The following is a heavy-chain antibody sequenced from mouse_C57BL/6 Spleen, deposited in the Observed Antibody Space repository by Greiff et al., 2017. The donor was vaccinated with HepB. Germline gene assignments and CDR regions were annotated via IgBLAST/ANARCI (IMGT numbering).Heavy chain of an antibody. CDR1: GFTFSDYY. J-gene: IGHJ2*01. CDR3: ARDNTALDY. V-gene: IGHV5-16*01. CDR2: INYDGSST. Sequence: EVKVVESEGGLVQPGSSMKLSCTASGFTFSDYYMAWVRQVPEKGLEWVANINYDGSSTYYLDSLKSRFIISRDNAKNILYLQMSSLKSEDTATYYCARDNTALDYWGQGTTLTVSS. D-gene: IGHD1-2*01.